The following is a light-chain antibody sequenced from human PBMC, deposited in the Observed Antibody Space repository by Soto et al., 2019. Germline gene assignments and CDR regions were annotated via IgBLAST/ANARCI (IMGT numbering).Light chain of an antibody. CDR2: GNS. J-gene: IGLJ1*01. CDR1: SSNIGAGYD. Sequence: QSALTQPPSVSGAPGQRVTISCTGSSSNIGAGYDVHWYQQLPGTAPKLLIYGNSNRPSGVPDRFSGSKSGTSASLAITGLQIEDESVYYKQYKDSGLSCFEVLVSGTKV. CDR3: QYKDSGLSCFEV. V-gene: IGLV1-40*01.